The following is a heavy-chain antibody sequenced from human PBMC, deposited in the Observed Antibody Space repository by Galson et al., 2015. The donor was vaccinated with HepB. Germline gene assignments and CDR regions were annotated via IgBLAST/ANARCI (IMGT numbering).Heavy chain of an antibody. J-gene: IGHJ4*02. CDR3: ARVAVAGNFGYFDY. CDR2: ISYDGSNK. Sequence: SLRLSCAASGFTFSSYAMHWVRQAPGKGLEWVAVISYDGSNKYYADSVKGRFTNSRDNSKNTLYLQMNSLRAEDTAVYYCARVAVAGNFGYFDYWGQGTLVTVSS. CDR1: GFTFSSYA. D-gene: IGHD6-19*01. V-gene: IGHV3-30-3*01.